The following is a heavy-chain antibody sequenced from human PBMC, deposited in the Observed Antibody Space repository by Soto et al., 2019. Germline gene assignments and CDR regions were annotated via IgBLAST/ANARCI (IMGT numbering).Heavy chain of an antibody. CDR3: ARDGGYRSSWYDYYY. CDR1: GYTFTSDG. D-gene: IGHD6-13*01. J-gene: IGHJ6*03. V-gene: IGHV1-18*04. Sequence: ASVKVSCKASGYTFTSDGNSGVGKAPGQVREWMGCVSVYDANTNYAQKIQGRVTMTTXTXXSXXXMXLXXLRSDDTAVYYCARDGGYRSSWYDYYY. CDR2: VSVYDANT.